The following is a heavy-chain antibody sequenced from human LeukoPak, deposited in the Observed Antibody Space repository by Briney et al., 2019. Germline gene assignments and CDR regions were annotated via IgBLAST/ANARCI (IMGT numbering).Heavy chain of an antibody. V-gene: IGHV4-39*07. Sequence: GSLRLSCAASGFTVSSNYMSWVRQPPGKGLEWIGSIYYSGSTYYNPSLKSRVTISADTSKNQFSLKLSSVTAADTAVYYCARDRITMIVAGFDPWGQGTLVTVSS. CDR3: ARDRITMIVAGFDP. CDR2: IYYSGST. J-gene: IGHJ5*02. D-gene: IGHD3-22*01. CDR1: GFTVSSNY.